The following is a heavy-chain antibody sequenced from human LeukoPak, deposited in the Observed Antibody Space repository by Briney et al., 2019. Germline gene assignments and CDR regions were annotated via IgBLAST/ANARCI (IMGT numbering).Heavy chain of an antibody. CDR1: GVSISSSGYS. J-gene: IGHJ5*02. D-gene: IGHD2-21*02. CDR2: IHHTGST. CDR3: ARTPTYCGGDCYYFDP. V-gene: IGHV4-30-2*01. Sequence: PSQTLSLTCAVSGVSISSSGYSWSWIRQPPGKGLEWIGYIHHTGSTYYNPSLKSRVTISVDRSKNQFPLKLSSVTAADTAIYFCARTPTYCGGDCYYFDPWGQGTLVTVSS.